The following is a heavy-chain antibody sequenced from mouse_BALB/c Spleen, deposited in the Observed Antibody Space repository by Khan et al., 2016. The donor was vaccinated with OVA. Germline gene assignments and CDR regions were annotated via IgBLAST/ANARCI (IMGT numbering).Heavy chain of an antibody. D-gene: IGHD2-14*01. CDR3: ARDRYDYFDY. V-gene: IGHV9-2-1*01. Sequence: QVQLKQSGPELKKPGETVKISCKASGYTFTDYSMHWVKQAPGKGLKWMGWINTETGEPTYADDFKGRFAFTLETSASTAYLQINNLKNEDTATYCCARDRYDYFDYWGQGTTLTVSS. CDR1: GYTFTDYS. J-gene: IGHJ2*01. CDR2: INTETGEP.